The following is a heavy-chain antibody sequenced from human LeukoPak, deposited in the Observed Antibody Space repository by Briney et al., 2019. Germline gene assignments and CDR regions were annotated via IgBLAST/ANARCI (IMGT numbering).Heavy chain of an antibody. D-gene: IGHD3-22*01. V-gene: IGHV3-21*04. CDR3: ARGPYYYDSSQYPGDY. Sequence: PGGSLRLSCAASGFTFSSYSMNWVRQAPGKGLEWVSSISSSSSYIYYADSVKGRFTISRDNAKNSLYLQMNSLRAEDTALYHCARGPYYYDSSQYPGDYWGQGTLVTVSS. J-gene: IGHJ4*02. CDR2: ISSSSSYI. CDR1: GFTFSSYS.